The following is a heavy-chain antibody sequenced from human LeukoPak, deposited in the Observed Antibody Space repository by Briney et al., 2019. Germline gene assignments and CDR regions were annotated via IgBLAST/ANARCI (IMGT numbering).Heavy chain of an antibody. D-gene: IGHD1-26*01. CDR3: ARDGREWGSVDY. V-gene: IGHV3-48*01. J-gene: IGHJ4*02. CDR2: ISSSSSTI. CDR1: GFTFNDYS. Sequence: QTGGSLRLSCAASGFTFNDYSMNWVRQAPGKGLEWVSYISSSSSTISYADSVKGRFTISRDTAKNSLYLQMNSLRAEDTAVYYCARDGREWGSVDYWGQGTLVTVSS.